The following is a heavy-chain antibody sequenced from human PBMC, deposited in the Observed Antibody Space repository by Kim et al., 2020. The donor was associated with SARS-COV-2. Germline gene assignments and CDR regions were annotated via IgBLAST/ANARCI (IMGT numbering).Heavy chain of an antibody. CDR2: INHRGST. Sequence: SETLSLTCAAYGGSFSSYYWTWIRQPPGKGLEWIGEINHRGSTNYNPSLKSRVTISVDRSKNQFSLKLSSVTAADTAMYYCARELSTGDDAYEMWGQGT. V-gene: IGHV4-34*01. J-gene: IGHJ3*02. CDR1: GGSFSSYY. D-gene: IGHD7-27*01. CDR3: ARELSTGDDAYEM.